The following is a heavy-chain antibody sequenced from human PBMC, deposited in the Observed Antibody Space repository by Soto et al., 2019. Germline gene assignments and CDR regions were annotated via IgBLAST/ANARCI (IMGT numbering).Heavy chain of an antibody. CDR1: GGTFSSYA. CDR2: IIPIFGTA. V-gene: IGHV1-69*06. D-gene: IGHD3-22*01. CDR3: ALARYYDTGHGMHV. J-gene: IGHJ6*02. Sequence: SVKVSCKASGGTFSSYAISWVRQAPGQGLEWMGGIIPIFGTANYAQKFQGRVTITADKSTSTAYMELSSLRSEDTAVYYCALARYYDTGHGMHVWGQGTNLTVS.